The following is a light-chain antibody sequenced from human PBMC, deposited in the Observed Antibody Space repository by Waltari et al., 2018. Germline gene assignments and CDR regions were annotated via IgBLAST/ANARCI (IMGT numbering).Light chain of an antibody. CDR1: RSDLGSYHL. CDR3: CSSPESSTSWV. CDR2: GVS. V-gene: IGLV2-23*02. Sequence: QSALTQPAPVSGSPGQSITISCTGLRSDLGSYHLVSWFQQHPDKAPKLLIYGVSKRPPGVSIRFSGSASGNTAYLTISGLQAEDEADYYCCSSPESSTSWVFGGGTKLTVL. J-gene: IGLJ3*02.